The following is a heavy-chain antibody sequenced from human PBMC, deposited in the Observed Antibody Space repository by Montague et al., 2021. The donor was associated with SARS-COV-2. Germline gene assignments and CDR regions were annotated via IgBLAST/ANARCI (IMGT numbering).Heavy chain of an antibody. D-gene: IGHD4-23*01. CDR1: GFTFSNIW. Sequence: SLRLSCAASGFTFSNIWMSWVRQAPGKGLEWVANIKPDESEKNYXDSVKGQFSISRDNAKNSLYLQMDNLRAEDTAIYYCAKNGGAHGLDVWGQGTSVSVSS. CDR2: IKPDESEK. V-gene: IGHV3-7*01. CDR3: AKNGGAHGLDV. J-gene: IGHJ6*02.